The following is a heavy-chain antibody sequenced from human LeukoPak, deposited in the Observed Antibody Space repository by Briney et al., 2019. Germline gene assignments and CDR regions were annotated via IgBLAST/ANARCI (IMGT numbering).Heavy chain of an antibody. CDR3: ARHSADCTGTSCYLFDP. CDR1: GGSISSYH. CDR2: IYYSGNT. V-gene: IGHV4-59*08. Sequence: PSETLSLTCTVSGGSISSYHWSWLRQPPGKGLEWIGYIYYSGNTNYNPSLEGRVTISVDTSKNQFSLKLRTVTAADTAVYYCARHSADCTGTSCYLFDPWGQGTLVTVSS. D-gene: IGHD2-2*01. J-gene: IGHJ5*02.